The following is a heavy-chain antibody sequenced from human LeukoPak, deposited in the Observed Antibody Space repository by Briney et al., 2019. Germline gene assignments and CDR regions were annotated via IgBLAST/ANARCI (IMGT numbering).Heavy chain of an antibody. D-gene: IGHD3-22*01. CDR2: ISLSGGT. CDR3: ARHAEVFGYYDSSGYPYYFDY. V-gene: IGHV4-30-4*08. Sequence: SETLSLTCTVSGGSISSGDYYWSWIRQPPGQGLEWIGYISLSGGTYYNPSLKSRVTISVDTSKNQFSLKLSSVTAADTAVYYCARHAEVFGYYDSSGYPYYFDYWGQGTLVTVSS. CDR1: GGSISSGDYY. J-gene: IGHJ4*02.